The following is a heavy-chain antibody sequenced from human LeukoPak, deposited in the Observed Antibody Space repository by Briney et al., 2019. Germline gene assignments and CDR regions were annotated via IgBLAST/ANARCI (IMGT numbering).Heavy chain of an antibody. Sequence: PGGSLRLSCAASGFTVSSNYVSWVRQAPGKGLEWVSSIYRDGSTYYADSVKGRFTISRDNAKNSLYLQMNSLRAEDTAVYYCARCLVAVALPFDYWGQGTLVTVSS. CDR2: IYRDGST. V-gene: IGHV3-66*01. D-gene: IGHD6-19*01. CDR3: ARCLVAVALPFDY. CDR1: GFTVSSNY. J-gene: IGHJ4*02.